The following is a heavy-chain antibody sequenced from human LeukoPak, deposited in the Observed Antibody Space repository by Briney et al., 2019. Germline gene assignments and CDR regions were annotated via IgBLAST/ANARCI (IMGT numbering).Heavy chain of an antibody. CDR3: ARDWVYCSGGSCYSLAAFDI. D-gene: IGHD2-15*01. Sequence: SETLSLTCTVSGGLISSYYWSWIRQPPGKGLEWIGYIYYSGSTNYNPSLKRRVTISVDTSKNQFSLKLSSVTAADTAVYYCARDWVYCSGGSCYSLAAFDIWGQGTMVTVSS. J-gene: IGHJ3*02. CDR2: IYYSGST. V-gene: IGHV4-59*01. CDR1: GGLISSYY.